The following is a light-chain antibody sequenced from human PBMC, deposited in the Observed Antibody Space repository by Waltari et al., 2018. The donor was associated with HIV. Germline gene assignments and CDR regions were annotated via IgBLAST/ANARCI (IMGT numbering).Light chain of an antibody. V-gene: IGLV7-46*01. J-gene: IGLJ1*01. CDR2: DTT. CDR1: TGAVTSGHY. Sequence: QAVVTQEPSLTVSPGGTVTLTCGSSTGAVTSGHYPYWFQQKPGQAPRTLIYDTTKKHSWTPDRFSGSLLGGKAALTLSGAQPEDEAEYYCSLFYSGLGIFGTGTKVTVL. CDR3: SLFYSGLGI.